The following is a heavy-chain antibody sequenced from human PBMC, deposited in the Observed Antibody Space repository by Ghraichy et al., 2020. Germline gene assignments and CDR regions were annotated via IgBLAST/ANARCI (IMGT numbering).Heavy chain of an antibody. V-gene: IGHV3-48*03. CDR1: GFTFSSYE. J-gene: IGHJ6*02. CDR3: ARDGGYYYGSGSYLGYYYGMDV. CDR2: ISSSGSTI. D-gene: IGHD3-10*01. Sequence: GGSLRLSCAASGFTFSSYEMNWVRQAPGKGLEWVSYISSSGSTIYYADSVKGRFTISRDNAKNSLYLQMNSLRAEDTAVYYCARDGGYYYGSGSYLGYYYGMDVWGQGTTVTVSS.